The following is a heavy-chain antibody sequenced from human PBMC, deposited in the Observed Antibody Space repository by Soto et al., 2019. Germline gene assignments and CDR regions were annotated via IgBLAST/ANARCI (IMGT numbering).Heavy chain of an antibody. Sequence: QVQLQESGPGLVKPSETLSLTCTVSGGSISSYYWSWIRQPPGRGLEWIGYICYIGGTNYNPSHKNLVTISVDTSKNQFSLKLISVTAADTALYYCARGYHGTWYSFDYWGQGTLVTVSS. V-gene: IGHV4-59*01. CDR2: ICYIGGT. D-gene: IGHD6-13*01. J-gene: IGHJ4*02. CDR1: GGSISSYY. CDR3: ARGYHGTWYSFDY.